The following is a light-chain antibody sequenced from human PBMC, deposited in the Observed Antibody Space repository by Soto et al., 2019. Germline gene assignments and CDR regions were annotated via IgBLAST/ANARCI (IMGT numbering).Light chain of an antibody. CDR3: HQYNNWPKT. Sequence: IVLTPSPGTLSLSPGERATLSCRASQSVSSNLAWYQQKPGQAPRFLIYEASTRATGISARFSGSGSGTEFTLTISSLQSEDFAVYYSHQYNNWPKTFGQGTRLEIK. J-gene: IGKJ5*01. V-gene: IGKV3-15*01. CDR2: EAS. CDR1: QSVSSN.